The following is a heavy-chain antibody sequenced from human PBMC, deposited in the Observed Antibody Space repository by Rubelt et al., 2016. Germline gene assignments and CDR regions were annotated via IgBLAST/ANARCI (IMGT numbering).Heavy chain of an antibody. Sequence: EVQLVESRGGLVQPGGSLRLACAASGFTFSRYWMTWVRQAPGKGLEWVANIKQDGSEIYYGDSVRGRFTISRDNSKNTLYLQMNSLRAEDTAVYYCATGPLRDSSGYHDYWGQGTLVTVSS. V-gene: IGHV3-7*05. CDR1: GFTFSRYW. D-gene: IGHD3-22*01. CDR3: ATGPLRDSSGYHDY. J-gene: IGHJ4*02. CDR2: IKQDGSEI.